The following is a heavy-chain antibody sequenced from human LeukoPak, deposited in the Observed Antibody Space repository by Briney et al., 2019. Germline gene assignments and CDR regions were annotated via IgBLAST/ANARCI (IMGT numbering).Heavy chain of an antibody. CDR1: GFTFSSYA. CDR2: ISGSGGST. J-gene: IGHJ4*02. D-gene: IGHD4-17*01. V-gene: IGHV3-23*01. CDR3: AKVTGGYGDYPFDY. Sequence: GGSLRLSCAASGFTFSSYAMSWVRQAPGKGLEWVSAISGSGGSTYYADSVKGRFTISRDNSKNTLYLQVNSLRAEDTAVYYCAKVTGGYGDYPFDYWGQGTLVTVS.